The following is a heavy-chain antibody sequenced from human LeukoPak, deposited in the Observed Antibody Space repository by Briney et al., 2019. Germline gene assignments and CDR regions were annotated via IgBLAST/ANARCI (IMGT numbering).Heavy chain of an antibody. V-gene: IGHV1-69*02. CDR1: GGTFSSYT. J-gene: IGHJ4*02. Sequence: SVKVSCKASGGTFSSYTMSWVRQAPGQGLEWMGRIIPILGIANYAQKFQGRVTITADKSTSTAYMELSSLRSEDTAVYYCARGVEMATIGFDYWGQGTLVTVSS. CDR3: ARGVEMATIGFDY. D-gene: IGHD5-24*01. CDR2: IIPILGIA.